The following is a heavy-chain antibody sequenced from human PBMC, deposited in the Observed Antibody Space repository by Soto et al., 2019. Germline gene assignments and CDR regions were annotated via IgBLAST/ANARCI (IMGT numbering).Heavy chain of an antibody. CDR2: INPNSGGT. V-gene: IGHV1-2*04. D-gene: IGHD2-2*02. J-gene: IGHJ5*02. Sequence: QVQLVQSGAEVKKPGASVKVSCKSSGYTFTGYYMHWVRQAPGQALEWMGCINPNSGGTNYAQKFHGWVTMTRATSNSTAYMELSRLRSDDTAVYYGARGPSTYCSSTSCYRLSWFDPWGQGTLVTVST. CDR1: GYTFTGYY. CDR3: ARGPSTYCSSTSCYRLSWFDP.